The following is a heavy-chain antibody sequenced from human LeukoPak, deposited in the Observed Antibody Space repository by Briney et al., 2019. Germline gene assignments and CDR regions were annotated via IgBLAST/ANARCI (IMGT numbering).Heavy chain of an antibody. J-gene: IGHJ4*02. CDR2: IWYGGSNK. CDR3: APGPFDY. V-gene: IGHV3-33*03. Sequence: PGGSLRLSCAASGFTFSSYGMHWVRQAPGKGLEWVAVIWYGGSNKYYADSVKGRFTISRDNAKNTLYLQMNSLRAEDTALYYCAPGPFDYWGQGTLVTVSP. CDR1: GFTFSSYG.